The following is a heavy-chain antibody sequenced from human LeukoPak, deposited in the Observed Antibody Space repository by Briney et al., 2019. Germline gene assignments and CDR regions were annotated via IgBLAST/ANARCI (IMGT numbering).Heavy chain of an antibody. CDR2: IFSDGSTT. CDR3: SRGGMYSYGPFDN. Sequence: PGGSLRLSCAASGFTFSSYWMHWVRQAPGKGLVWVSRIFSDGSTTRYADSVKGRFTISRDNAKNTLYLQMNSLRAEDTAVYYCSRGGMYSYGPFDNWGQGTLVTVSS. D-gene: IGHD5-18*01. CDR1: GFTFSSYW. V-gene: IGHV3-74*01. J-gene: IGHJ4*02.